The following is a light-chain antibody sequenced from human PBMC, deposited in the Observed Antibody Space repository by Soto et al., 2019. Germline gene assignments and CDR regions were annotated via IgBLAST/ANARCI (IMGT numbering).Light chain of an antibody. Sequence: DIPVTQSPSSLSASVGDRVTLSCRASRIINTYLNWYQQKPGQAPTLLIYSASILKSGVPSRFTGSGSGTDFFLTISSLQPEDFAVYYCQQSYSNPLTFGGGTRVQIK. CDR2: SAS. J-gene: IGKJ4*01. CDR3: QQSYSNPLT. CDR1: RIINTY. V-gene: IGKV1-39*01.